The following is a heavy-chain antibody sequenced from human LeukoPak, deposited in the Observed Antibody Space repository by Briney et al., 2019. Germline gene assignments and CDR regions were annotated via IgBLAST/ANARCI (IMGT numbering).Heavy chain of an antibody. D-gene: IGHD4-11*01. Sequence: PGGSLRLSCAASGFAFSGSVIHWVRQYSGKGLEWVASIRDKANDYVTTHAASVRGRFTISRDDSQNTAYLQMNSLKSEDTAVYYCAKDRSDYSNYALGVLDYWGQGTLVTVSS. J-gene: IGHJ4*02. CDR1: GFAFSGSV. CDR3: AKDRSDYSNYALGVLDY. CDR2: IRDKANDYVT. V-gene: IGHV3-73*01.